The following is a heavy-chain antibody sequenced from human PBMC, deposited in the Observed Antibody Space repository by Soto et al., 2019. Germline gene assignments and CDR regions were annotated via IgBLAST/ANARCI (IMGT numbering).Heavy chain of an antibody. CDR1: GFSLSTSGVG. CDR2: IYWNDDK. J-gene: IGHJ3*02. Sequence: PTLVNPTQTLTLTCTFSGFSLSTSGVGMGWIRQPPGKALEWLALIYWNDDKRYSPSLKSRLTITKDTSKNQVVLTMTNMDPVDTATYYCAHSLPYYYDSSGYYQRRGAFDIWGQGTMVTVSS. CDR3: AHSLPYYYDSSGYYQRRGAFDI. V-gene: IGHV2-5*01. D-gene: IGHD3-22*01.